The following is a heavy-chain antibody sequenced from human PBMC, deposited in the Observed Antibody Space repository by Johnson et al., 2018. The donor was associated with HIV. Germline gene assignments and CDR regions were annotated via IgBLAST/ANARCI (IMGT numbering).Heavy chain of an antibody. CDR3: AKDVGNYWPNAFDV. CDR1: GFTFSDSY. V-gene: IGHV3-7*01. J-gene: IGHJ3*01. Sequence: VQLVESGGGLVKPGGSLRLSCAASGFTFSDSYMSWIRQAPGKGLEWVANIKQDGSEKYYADSVNGRFPISRDNSKNTLYLQMNSLRAEDTAVYYCAKDVGNYWPNAFDVWGQGTMLTVSS. CDR2: IKQDGSEK. D-gene: IGHD3-22*01.